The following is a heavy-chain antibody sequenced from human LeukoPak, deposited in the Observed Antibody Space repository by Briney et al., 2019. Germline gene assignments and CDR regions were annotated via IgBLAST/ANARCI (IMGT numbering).Heavy chain of an antibody. Sequence: ASVKVSCKASGYTFTSYDINWVRQATGQGLEWMGWMNPNSGNTGYAQKFQGRVTMTRNTSISTAYMELSSLKAEDTAVYYCIQSRDGYNLVDYWGQGTLVTVSS. J-gene: IGHJ4*02. CDR2: MNPNSGNT. V-gene: IGHV1-8*01. CDR3: IQSRDGYNLVDY. CDR1: GYTFTSYD. D-gene: IGHD5-24*01.